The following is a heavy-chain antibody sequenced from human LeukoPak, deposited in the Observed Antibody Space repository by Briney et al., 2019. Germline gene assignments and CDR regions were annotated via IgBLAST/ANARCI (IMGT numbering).Heavy chain of an antibody. V-gene: IGHV3-30*18. CDR1: GFTFNKYG. CDR3: AKSRAQIMITLGDV. CDR2: ISKDGSDT. J-gene: IGHJ6*02. Sequence: PGGSLRLSCAASGFTFNKYGMHWVRQAPGKGLEWVAVISKDGSDTSYADSVKGRFTISRDNSKDTMFLQMSSLRREDTAVYYCAKSRAQIMITLGDVWGQGTTVTVAS. D-gene: IGHD3-16*01.